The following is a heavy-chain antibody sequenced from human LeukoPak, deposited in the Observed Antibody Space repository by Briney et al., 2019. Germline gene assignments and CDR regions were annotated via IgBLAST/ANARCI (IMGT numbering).Heavy chain of an antibody. Sequence: SETLSLTCTVSGGSISSGDYYWSWIRQPPGKGLEWIGYIYYSGSTYYNPSLKSRVTISVDTSKNQFSLKLSSVAAADTAVYYCARGDMIVVVDYWGQGTLVTVSS. CDR2: IYYSGST. J-gene: IGHJ4*02. CDR3: ARGDMIVVVDY. CDR1: GGSISSGDYY. D-gene: IGHD3-22*01. V-gene: IGHV4-30-4*01.